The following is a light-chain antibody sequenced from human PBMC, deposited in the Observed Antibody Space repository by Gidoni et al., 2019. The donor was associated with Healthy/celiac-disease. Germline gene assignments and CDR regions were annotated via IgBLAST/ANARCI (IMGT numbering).Light chain of an antibody. Sequence: DIQMTQSPSSLYASVGYRVTITCRASQSISSYLNWYQQKPGKAPKLLIYAASSLQSGVPSRFSGSGSGTDFTLTISSLQPDDFAPYYFQQSYSTPRTFGQGIKVEIK. V-gene: IGKV1-39*01. J-gene: IGKJ1*01. CDR2: AAS. CDR3: QQSYSTPRT. CDR1: QSISSY.